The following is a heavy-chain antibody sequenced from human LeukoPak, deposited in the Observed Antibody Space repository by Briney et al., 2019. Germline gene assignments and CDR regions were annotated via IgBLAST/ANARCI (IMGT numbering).Heavy chain of an antibody. V-gene: IGHV1-2*02. CDR2: INPNSGGT. Sequence: ASVKVSCKASGYTFTGYYMHWVRQAPGQGLEWMGWINPNSGGTNYAQRFQGRVTMTRDTSISTAYMELSRLRSDDTAVYYCVRQHMVRGVISAFDIWGQGTMVTVSS. CDR1: GYTFTGYY. J-gene: IGHJ3*02. D-gene: IGHD3-10*01. CDR3: VRQHMVRGVISAFDI.